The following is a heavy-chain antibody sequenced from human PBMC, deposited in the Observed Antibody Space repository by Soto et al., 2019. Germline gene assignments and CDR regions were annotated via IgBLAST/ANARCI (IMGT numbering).Heavy chain of an antibody. D-gene: IGHD6-19*01. J-gene: IGHJ4*02. CDR2: IYWDDDK. CDR1: GPRLSTTDPH. Sequence: MLWPPLPAPTRSSSCTGPRLSTTDPHLASIRHPPAQPLQWLALIYWDDDKRYSPSLKSRLTITKDTSKNQVVLTMTNMDPVDTATYYCAHTRQWLVLFDYWGQGTLVTVSS. CDR3: AHTRQWLVLFDY. V-gene: IGHV2-5*02.